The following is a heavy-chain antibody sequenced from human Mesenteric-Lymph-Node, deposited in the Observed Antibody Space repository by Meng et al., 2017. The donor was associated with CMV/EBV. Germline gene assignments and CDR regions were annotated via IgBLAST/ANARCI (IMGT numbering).Heavy chain of an antibody. V-gene: IGHV3-30*04. Sequence: GESLKISCAASGFAFSSYAMHWVRQAPGKGLKWVAVISYDGSNKYYADSVKGRFTISRDNSKNTLYVQMNSLRGEDTAVYYCARSLMVRGLLITVGQYYGMDVWGQGTTVTVSS. D-gene: IGHD3-10*01. CDR2: ISYDGSNK. J-gene: IGHJ6*02. CDR3: ARSLMVRGLLITVGQYYGMDV. CDR1: GFAFSSYA.